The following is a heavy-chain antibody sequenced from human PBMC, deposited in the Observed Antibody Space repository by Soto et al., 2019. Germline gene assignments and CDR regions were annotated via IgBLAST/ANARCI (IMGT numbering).Heavy chain of an antibody. CDR3: AKEALTVAGNLLDS. V-gene: IGHV3-23*01. Sequence: GSLRLSCAASGFTFTTYAMGWVRQAPGKGLEWVSSISGSGAGTFYADSVKGRFTISRDNAKKKVYLQMNGLRADDTAVYYCAKEALTVAGNLLDSWGQGTLVTVS. CDR2: ISGSGAGT. J-gene: IGHJ4*02. CDR1: GFTFTTYA. D-gene: IGHD6-19*01.